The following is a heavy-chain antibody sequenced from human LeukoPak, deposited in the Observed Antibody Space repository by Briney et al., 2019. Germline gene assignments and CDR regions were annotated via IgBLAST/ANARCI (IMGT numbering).Heavy chain of an antibody. J-gene: IGHJ6*03. CDR1: GYTFTSYD. D-gene: IGHD3-10*01. Sequence: PGASVKVSCKASGYTFTSYDINWVRQATGQGLEWMGWMNPNSGNTGYAQKFQGRVTMTRNTSISTAYMELSSLRSEDTAVYYCARGRRVRGVISPYYYYYMDVWGKGTTVTISS. CDR3: ARGRRVRGVISPYYYYYMDV. CDR2: MNPNSGNT. V-gene: IGHV1-8*01.